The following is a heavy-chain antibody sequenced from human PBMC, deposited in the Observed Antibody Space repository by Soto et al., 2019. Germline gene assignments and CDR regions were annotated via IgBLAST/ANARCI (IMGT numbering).Heavy chain of an antibody. CDR2: ISSSGGGT. V-gene: IGHV3-23*01. CDR3: ASRYCSSTSCYPFGYIHH. Sequence: XGALLSSCGASGFTFSSYAMSWVRQSQGQGLEWGSAISSSGGGTYYADSVKGRFTISRDNPKNTLYLQMNSLRAEDTAVYYCASRYCSSTSCYPFGYIHHWGQGTLV. D-gene: IGHD2-2*01. CDR1: GFTFSSYA. J-gene: IGHJ1*01.